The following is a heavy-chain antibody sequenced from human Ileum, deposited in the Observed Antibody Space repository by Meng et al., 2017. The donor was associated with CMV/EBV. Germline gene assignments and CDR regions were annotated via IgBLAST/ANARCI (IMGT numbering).Heavy chain of an antibody. D-gene: IGHD1-26*01. CDR3: AKAEGGSDSPPAYFDY. J-gene: IGHJ4*02. CDR1: GLTFSTYA. Sequence: GESLKISCVVSGLTFSTYAMHWVRQAPGKGLEWVAVISYDGRNTNYADSVKGRFTISRDNSMNTVYLQMNSLRSEDAAVYYCAKAEGGSDSPPAYFDYWGQGALVTVSS. V-gene: IGHV3-30*14. CDR2: ISYDGRNT.